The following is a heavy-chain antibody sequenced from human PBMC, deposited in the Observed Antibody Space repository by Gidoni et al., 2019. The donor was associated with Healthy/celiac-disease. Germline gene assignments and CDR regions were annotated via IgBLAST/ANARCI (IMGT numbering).Heavy chain of an antibody. CDR3: ARHRSDYSGSGSPLDGFDP. J-gene: IGHJ5*02. V-gene: IGHV4-4*07. CDR2: IYTSGHT. Sequence: QVQLQESGPGLVKPSETLSLTCTVPGGSISNYYWCWIRQSAGRGLEWIGHIYTSGHTNYNPSLKSRVSMSVDTSKNQFSLKLSSMTAADTAMYYCARHRSDYSGSGSPLDGFDPWGQGTLVTVSS. D-gene: IGHD3-10*01. CDR1: GGSISNYY.